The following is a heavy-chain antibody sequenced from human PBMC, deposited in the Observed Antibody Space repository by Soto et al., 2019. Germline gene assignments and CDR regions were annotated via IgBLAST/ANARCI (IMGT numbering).Heavy chain of an antibody. V-gene: IGHV3-23*01. D-gene: IGHD2-2*01. Sequence: HPGGSLRLSCAASGFTFSSYAMSWVRQAPGKGLEWVSAISGSGGSTYYADSVKGRFTISRDNSKNTLYLQMNSLRAEDTAVYYCARYPGGRYCSSTSCYATGYYMDVWGKGTTVTVSS. J-gene: IGHJ6*03. CDR3: ARYPGGRYCSSTSCYATGYYMDV. CDR2: ISGSGGST. CDR1: GFTFSSYA.